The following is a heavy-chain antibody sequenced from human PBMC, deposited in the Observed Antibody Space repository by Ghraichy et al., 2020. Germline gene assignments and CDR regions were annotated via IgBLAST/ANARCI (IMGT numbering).Heavy chain of an antibody. V-gene: IGHV4-61*03. CDR2: VYYSGST. J-gene: IGHJ3*02. D-gene: IGHD2-2*01. Sequence: IGYVYYSGSTKYNPSLKSRATISVDTSKNHFSLKLNSVTAADTAVYYCARDRAESCSSTTCQDAFDIW. CDR3: ARDRAESCSSTTCQDAFDI.